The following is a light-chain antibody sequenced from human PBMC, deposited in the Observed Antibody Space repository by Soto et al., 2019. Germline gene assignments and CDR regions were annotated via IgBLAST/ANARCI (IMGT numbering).Light chain of an antibody. CDR3: QQYVRSPWT. V-gene: IGKV3-20*01. CDR1: QSVSSDY. Sequence: EIVLTQSAGILSLSPGERATLSCRASQSVSSDYFAWYQQKRGQAPRLLIYGASNRATGIPDRFSGSGSGTDFTLTISRLEPGDFAVYYCQQYVRSPWTFGQGTKVEIK. J-gene: IGKJ1*01. CDR2: GAS.